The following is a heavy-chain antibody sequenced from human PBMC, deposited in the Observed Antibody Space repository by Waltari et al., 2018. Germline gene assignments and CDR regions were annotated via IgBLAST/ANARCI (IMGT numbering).Heavy chain of an antibody. Sequence: QVQLQESGPGLVKPSETLSLACSVSGGSISRGSYYGGWVRQPAGKGLEWIGYIYTSGNTNYNPALMGRVTISVDTSKNQFSLKLSSVTAADTAVYYCARVPSGDLVDSWGQGTTVTVSS. V-gene: IGHV4-61*09. CDR3: ARVPSGDLVDS. CDR1: GGSISRGSYY. D-gene: IGHD3-9*01. CDR2: IYTSGNT. J-gene: IGHJ6*02.